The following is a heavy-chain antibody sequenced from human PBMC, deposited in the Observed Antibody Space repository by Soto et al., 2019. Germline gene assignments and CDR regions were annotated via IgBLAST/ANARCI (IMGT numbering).Heavy chain of an antibody. Sequence: PSETLSLTCTVSGGSISSYYWSWIRQPPGKGLEWIGYIYYSGSTNYNPSLKSRVTISVDTSKNQFPLKLSSVTAADTAVYYCARAVSTVPAATYYYYYGMDVCGQGPTVIAAS. V-gene: IGHV4-59*01. J-gene: IGHJ6*02. CDR3: ARAVSTVPAATYYYYYGMDV. CDR2: IYYSGST. CDR1: GGSISSYY. D-gene: IGHD2-2*01.